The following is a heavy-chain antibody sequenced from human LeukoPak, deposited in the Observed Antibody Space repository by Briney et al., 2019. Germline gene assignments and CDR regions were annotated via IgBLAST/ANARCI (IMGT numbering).Heavy chain of an antibody. Sequence: ASVKVSCKASGYTFTSYGISWVRQAPGQGLEWMGWISAYNGNTNYAQKLQGRVTMTTDTSTSTAYMELRSLRSDDTAVYYCARGVLYGSGSLDTGFDYWGQGTLVTVSS. J-gene: IGHJ4*02. CDR3: ARGVLYGSGSLDTGFDY. CDR1: GYTFTSYG. CDR2: ISAYNGNT. D-gene: IGHD3-10*01. V-gene: IGHV1-18*01.